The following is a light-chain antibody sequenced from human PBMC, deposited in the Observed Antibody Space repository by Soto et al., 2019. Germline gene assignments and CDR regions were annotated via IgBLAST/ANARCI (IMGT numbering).Light chain of an antibody. CDR3: QQYHKWPPIP. Sequence: EVVMRQSPGTLSVFLGESATLSCRASQSVDGYLAWYQQKPGQAPRLLIYGASTRATGVTARFRGGGSGTEFTLTISSLQSEDSAVYYCQQYHKWPPIPFGQGTRLEF. CDR1: QSVDGY. CDR2: GAS. V-gene: IGKV3-15*01. J-gene: IGKJ5*01.